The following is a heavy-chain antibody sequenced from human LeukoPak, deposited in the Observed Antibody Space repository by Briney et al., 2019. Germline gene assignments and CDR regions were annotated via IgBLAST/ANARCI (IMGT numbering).Heavy chain of an antibody. D-gene: IGHD6-19*01. J-gene: IGHJ5*02. Sequence: XSVKVSCKASGYTFTTFGISWVRQAPGQGLEWMGWISANNGNTNYAQKFQGRVTMTTDTSTSTAYMELRSLRSDDTAVYYCARDPGSFLSSTGWLNWFAPWGQGTLVTVSS. CDR2: ISANNGNT. CDR3: ARDPGSFLSSTGWLNWFAP. CDR1: GYTFTTFG. V-gene: IGHV1-18*01.